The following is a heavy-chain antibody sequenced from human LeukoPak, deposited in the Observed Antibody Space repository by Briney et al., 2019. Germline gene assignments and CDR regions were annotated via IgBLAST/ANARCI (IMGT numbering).Heavy chain of an antibody. Sequence: GGSLRLSCAASGFTFSSYAMHWVRQAPGKGLEWVAVISYDGSNKYYADSVKGRFTISRDNSKNTLYLQINSLRPEDTAVYYCATKGSVGAFDIWGQGTMVTVSS. CDR1: GFTFSSYA. CDR2: ISYDGSNK. V-gene: IGHV3-30*04. J-gene: IGHJ3*02. CDR3: ATKGSVGAFDI. D-gene: IGHD1-26*01.